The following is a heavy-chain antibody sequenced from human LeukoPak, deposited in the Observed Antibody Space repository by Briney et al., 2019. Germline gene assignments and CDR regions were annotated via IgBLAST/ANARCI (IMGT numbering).Heavy chain of an antibody. CDR2: NSGSGGST. Sequence: GGSLRLSCAASGFTFSSYAMSWVRQVPGKGLEWVSANSGSGGSTYYADSVKGRFTISRDNSKNTLYLQMNSLRAEDTAVYYCAKDRDGDLIQWGQGTLVTVSS. D-gene: IGHD4-17*01. V-gene: IGHV3-23*01. CDR3: AKDRDGDLIQ. CDR1: GFTFSSYA. J-gene: IGHJ4*02.